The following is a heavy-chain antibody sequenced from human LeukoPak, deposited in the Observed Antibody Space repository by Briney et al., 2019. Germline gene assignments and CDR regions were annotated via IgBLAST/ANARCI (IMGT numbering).Heavy chain of an antibody. CDR1: GGSFSGYY. D-gene: IGHD3-9*01. V-gene: IGHV4-34*01. CDR3: ARGVEGDILN. J-gene: IGHJ4*02. CDR2: INHSGST. Sequence: PSETLSLTCAVYGGSFSGYYWSCIRQPPGKGLEWIGEINHSGSTNYNPSLKSRVTISVDTSKNQFSLKLSSVTAADTAVYYCARGVEGDILNWGQGTLVTVSS.